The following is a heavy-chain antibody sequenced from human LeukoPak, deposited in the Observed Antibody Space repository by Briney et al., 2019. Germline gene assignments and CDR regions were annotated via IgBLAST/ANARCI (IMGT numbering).Heavy chain of an antibody. V-gene: IGHV3-21*01. Sequence: GGSLRLSCAASGFTFSSYSMNWVRQAPGKGLEWVSSISSSSSYIYYADSVKGRFTISRDNAKNSLYLQMNSLRAEDTAVYYCARDEGGRFGELYYFDYWGQGTLVTVSS. CDR1: GFTFSSYS. CDR2: ISSSSSYI. J-gene: IGHJ4*02. D-gene: IGHD3-10*01. CDR3: ARDEGGRFGELYYFDY.